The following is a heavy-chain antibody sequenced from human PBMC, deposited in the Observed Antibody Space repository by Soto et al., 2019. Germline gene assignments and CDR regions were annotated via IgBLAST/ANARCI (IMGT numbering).Heavy chain of an antibody. CDR3: ARAYYYGSGSPIYGMDV. J-gene: IGHJ6*02. V-gene: IGHV1-69*13. CDR1: GGTFSSYA. Sequence: VASVKVSCKASGGTFSSYAISWVRQAPGQGLEWMGGIIPIFGTANYAQKFQGRVTITADESTSTAYMELSSLRSEDTAVYYCARAYYYGSGSPIYGMDVWGQGTTVTVSS. D-gene: IGHD3-10*01. CDR2: IIPIFGTA.